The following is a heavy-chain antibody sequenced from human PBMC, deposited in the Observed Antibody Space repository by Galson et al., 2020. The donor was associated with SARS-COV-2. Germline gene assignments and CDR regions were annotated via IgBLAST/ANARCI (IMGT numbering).Heavy chain of an antibody. Sequence: GGSLRLSCAASGFTFDDYAMHWVRQAPGKGLEWVSGISWNSGSIGYADSVKGRFTISRDNAKNSLYLQMNSLRAEDTALYYCAKDIWPVGSSTSSHIDYWGQGTLVTVSS. V-gene: IGHV3-9*01. CDR1: GFTFDDYA. CDR2: ISWNSGSI. CDR3: AKDIWPVGSSTSSHIDY. J-gene: IGHJ4*02. D-gene: IGHD2-2*01.